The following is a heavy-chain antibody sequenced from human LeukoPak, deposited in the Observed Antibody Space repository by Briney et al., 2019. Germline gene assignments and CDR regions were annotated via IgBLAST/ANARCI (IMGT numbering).Heavy chain of an antibody. CDR3: AEDSPQVPQDYDDSICYFDY. CDR1: GFPFSNYA. D-gene: IGHD3-22*01. CDR2: ILFDGNNK. Sequence: GSLRPSCAASGFPFSNYAMHWVRQAPGKGREWLAFILFDGNNKYYTDSLKGRFTISRDNSKNTLYLKMNHLNAEDTAVYYCAEDSPQVPQDYDDSICYFDYWGQGTLVTVSS. V-gene: IGHV3-30*02. J-gene: IGHJ4*02.